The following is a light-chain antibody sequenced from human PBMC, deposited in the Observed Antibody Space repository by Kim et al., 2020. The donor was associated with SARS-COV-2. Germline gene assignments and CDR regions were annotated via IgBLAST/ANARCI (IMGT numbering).Light chain of an antibody. CDR1: KGIKNY. Sequence: ASVGDRVTIPCRASKGIKNYLAWYQKRPGKAPKLLIHAASTLQSGVPSRFSGSGSGTDFTLTISSLQSEDVATYYCQKYNSASFTFGPGTKVDIK. J-gene: IGKJ3*01. CDR3: QKYNSASFT. CDR2: AAS. V-gene: IGKV1-27*01.